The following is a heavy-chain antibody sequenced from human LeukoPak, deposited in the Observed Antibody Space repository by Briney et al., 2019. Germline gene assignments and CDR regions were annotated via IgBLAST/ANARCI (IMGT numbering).Heavy chain of an antibody. Sequence: ETLSLTCTVSGGSMRRYLWSWVREAPGEGLEGVSFIYSDNTHYSDSVKGRFTISRDNSKNTLYLQMNSLRAEDTAVYYCARRAGAYSHPYDYWGQGTLVTVSS. V-gene: IGHV3-53*01. CDR1: GGSMRRYL. CDR3: ARRAGAYSHPYDY. D-gene: IGHD4/OR15-4a*01. J-gene: IGHJ4*02. CDR2: IYSDNT.